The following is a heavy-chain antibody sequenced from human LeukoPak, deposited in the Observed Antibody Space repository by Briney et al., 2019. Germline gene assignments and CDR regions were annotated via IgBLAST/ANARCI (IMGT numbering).Heavy chain of an antibody. D-gene: IGHD6-13*01. CDR2: NYTSGST. J-gene: IGHJ4*02. CDR3: ARDRWGIAAAGEYYFDY. V-gene: IGHV4-4*07. Sequence: PSETLSLTCTVSGGSISSYYWSWIRQPAGKGLEWIGRNYTSGSTNYNPSLKSRVTMSVDTSKNQFSLKLSSVTAADTAVYYCARDRWGIAAAGEYYFDYWGQGTLVTVSS. CDR1: GGSISSYY.